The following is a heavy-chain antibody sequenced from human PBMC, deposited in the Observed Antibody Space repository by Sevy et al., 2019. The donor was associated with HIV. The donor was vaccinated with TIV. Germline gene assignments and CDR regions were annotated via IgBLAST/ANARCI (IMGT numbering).Heavy chain of an antibody. J-gene: IGHJ3*02. V-gene: IGHV4-39*01. CDR3: ARRPMSYGSSGYPDAFDI. CDR2: IYYSGST. D-gene: IGHD3-22*01. CDR1: GGSISSSSYY. Sequence: SETLSLTCTVSGGSISSSSYYWGWIRQPPGKGLEWIGSIYYSGSTYYNPSLKSRVTISVDTSKNQFSLKLSSVTAAETAVYYCARRPMSYGSSGYPDAFDIWGQGTMVTVSS.